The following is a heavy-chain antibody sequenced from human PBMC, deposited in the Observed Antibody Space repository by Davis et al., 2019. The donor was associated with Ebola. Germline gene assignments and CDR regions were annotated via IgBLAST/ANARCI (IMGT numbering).Heavy chain of an antibody. V-gene: IGHV6-1*01. CDR3: ARGWFRSGMDV. CDR2: TYYKSKWYN. Sequence: HSQTLSLTCAISGDSVSGSSGAWNWIRQSPSRGLEWLGRTYYKSKWYNDYAASVRGRIAVNPDTSKNQFSLLLNPVTPEDTAIYYCARGWFRSGMDVWGQGTTITVSS. D-gene: IGHD6-19*01. J-gene: IGHJ6*02. CDR1: GDSVSGSSGA.